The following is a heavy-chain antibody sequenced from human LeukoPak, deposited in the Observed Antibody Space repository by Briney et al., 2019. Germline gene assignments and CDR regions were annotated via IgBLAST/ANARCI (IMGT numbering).Heavy chain of an antibody. CDR1: GFTFDDYG. CDR3: ARWGYYDSSGRYYFDY. Sequence: AGGSLRLSCAASGFTFDDYGMSWVRQAPGKGLEWVSGINWNGGSTGYADSVKGRFTISRDNAKNSLYLQMNSLRAEDTALYYCARWGYYDSSGRYYFDYWGQGTLVTVSS. CDR2: INWNGGST. V-gene: IGHV3-20*04. J-gene: IGHJ4*02. D-gene: IGHD3-22*01.